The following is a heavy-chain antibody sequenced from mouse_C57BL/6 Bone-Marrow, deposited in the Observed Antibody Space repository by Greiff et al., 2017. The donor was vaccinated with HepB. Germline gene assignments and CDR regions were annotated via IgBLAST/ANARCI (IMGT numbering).Heavy chain of an antibody. CDR2: ISSGSSTI. D-gene: IGHD1-1*01. V-gene: IGHV5-17*01. CDR1: GFTFSDYG. CDR3: ARLTTVVGYFDY. Sequence: EVLLVESGGGLVKPGASLKLSCAAPGFTFSDYGMHWVRQAPEKGLEWVAYISSGSSTIYYADTVKGRFTISRDNAKNTLFLQMTSLRSEDTAMYYCARLTTVVGYFDYWGEGTTLTDSS. J-gene: IGHJ2*01.